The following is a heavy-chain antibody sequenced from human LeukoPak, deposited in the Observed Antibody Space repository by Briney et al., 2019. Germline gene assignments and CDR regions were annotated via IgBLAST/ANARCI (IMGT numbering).Heavy chain of an antibody. J-gene: IGHJ4*02. V-gene: IGHV1-58*01. CDR3: AAWLRFLEWPRIDY. CDR2: IVVGSGNT. D-gene: IGHD3-3*01. Sequence: SVKVSCKASGFTLKRSAVQWVRQARGQRLEWIGWIVVGSGNTNYAQKFQERVTITRDMSTNTAYMELSNLRSEDTAVYYCAAWLRFLEWPRIDYWGQGVLVTVSS. CDR1: GFTLKRSA.